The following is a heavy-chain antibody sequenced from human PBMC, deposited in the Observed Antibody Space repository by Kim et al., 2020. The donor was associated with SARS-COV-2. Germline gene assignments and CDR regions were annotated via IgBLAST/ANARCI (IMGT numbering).Heavy chain of an antibody. J-gene: IGHJ4*02. CDR1: GFSFSSYS. CDR2: ISSGSGPI. V-gene: IGHV3-21*01. D-gene: IGHD4-17*01. Sequence: GGSLRLSCAASGFSFSSYSLNWVRQAPGKGLEWVSSISSGSGPIYYADSVKGRFTISRDNTKNSTYLQMNSLRAEDTAVYYCVRNYGGNSGAYWGQGTLVTVSS. CDR3: VRNYGGNSGAY.